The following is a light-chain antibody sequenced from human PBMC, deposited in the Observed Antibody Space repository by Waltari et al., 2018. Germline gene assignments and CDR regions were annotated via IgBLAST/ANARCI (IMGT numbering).Light chain of an antibody. CDR2: DAS. J-gene: IGKJ5*01. Sequence: DIQMTQSPSSLSASVGDRVTITCQASEDISNYLNWYQKKPGRAPKLLIYDASNLETGVPARFSGSGSETEFTFSINSLQPEDIATYYCQQYDNLPITYGQGTRLEIK. CDR1: EDISNY. CDR3: QQYDNLPIT. V-gene: IGKV1-33*01.